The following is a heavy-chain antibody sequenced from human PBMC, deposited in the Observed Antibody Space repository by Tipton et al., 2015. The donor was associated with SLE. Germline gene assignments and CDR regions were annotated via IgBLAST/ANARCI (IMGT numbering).Heavy chain of an antibody. CDR1: GFTFSSYW. V-gene: IGHV3-7*01. CDR2: IKQDGSEK. CDR3: ARVKVGGNWFDP. J-gene: IGHJ5*02. D-gene: IGHD3-22*01. Sequence: SLRLSCAASGFTFSSYWMSWVRQAPGKGLEWVANIKQDGSEKYYVDSVKGRFTISKDNAKNSLYLQMNSLRAEDTAVYYCARVKVGGNWFDPWGQGTLVTVSS.